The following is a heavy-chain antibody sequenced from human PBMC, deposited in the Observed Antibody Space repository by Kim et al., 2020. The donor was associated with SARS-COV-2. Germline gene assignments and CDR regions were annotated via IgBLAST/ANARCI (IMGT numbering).Heavy chain of an antibody. CDR2: IKQDGSEK. CDR3: ARSPSEAAAGTWWWDY. V-gene: IGHV3-7*03. J-gene: IGHJ4*02. Sequence: GGSLRLSCAASGFTFSSYWMSWVRQAPGKGLEWVANIKQDGSEKYYVDSVKGRFTISRDNAKNSLYLQMNSLRAEDTAVYYCARSPSEAAAGTWWWDYWGQGTLVTVSS. CDR1: GFTFSSYW. D-gene: IGHD6-13*01.